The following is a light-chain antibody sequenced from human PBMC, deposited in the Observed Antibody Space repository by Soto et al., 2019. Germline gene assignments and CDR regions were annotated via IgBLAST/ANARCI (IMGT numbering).Light chain of an antibody. CDR2: GAS. CDR1: QSVSSSY. Sequence: EIVLTQSPGPLSFSPGERGTLSCMASQSVSSSYLAWYQQKPGQAPRLLIYGASSRATGIPDRFSGSGSGTDFTLTISRLEPEDFAVYYCQQYGSSLWTFGQGTKVDIK. CDR3: QQYGSSLWT. V-gene: IGKV3-20*01. J-gene: IGKJ1*01.